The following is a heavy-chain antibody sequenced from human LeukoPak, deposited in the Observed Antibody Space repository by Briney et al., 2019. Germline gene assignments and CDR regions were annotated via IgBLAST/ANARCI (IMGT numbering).Heavy chain of an antibody. V-gene: IGHV3-7*03. CDR1: GFTFSNYW. J-gene: IGHJ4*02. D-gene: IGHD2-15*01. Sequence: GGSLRLSCAASGFTFSNYWMSWVRQAPGKGLEWVANIKQDGSEKYYVDSVKGRFTISRDNAKNSLYLQMNSLRAEDTAVYYCARDHGRYCSGGSCYFGGFFEYWGQGTLGTISS. CDR2: IKQDGSEK. CDR3: ARDHGRYCSGGSCYFGGFFEY.